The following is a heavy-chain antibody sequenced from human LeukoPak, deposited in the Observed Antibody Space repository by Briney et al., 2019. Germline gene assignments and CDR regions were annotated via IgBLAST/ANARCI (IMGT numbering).Heavy chain of an antibody. Sequence: ASVKVSCKASGYTFTSYDINWVRQATGQGLEWMGWMNPNSGNTGYAEKFQGRVTITMNTSISTAYIELSSLRSEDTAVYYCARDGSGSYRFDAFDIWGQGTMVTVSS. CDR3: ARDGSGSYRFDAFDI. J-gene: IGHJ3*02. V-gene: IGHV1-8*03. CDR2: MNPNSGNT. D-gene: IGHD3-10*01. CDR1: GYTFTSYD.